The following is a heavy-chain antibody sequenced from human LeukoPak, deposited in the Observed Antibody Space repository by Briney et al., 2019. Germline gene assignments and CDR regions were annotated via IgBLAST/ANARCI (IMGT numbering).Heavy chain of an antibody. J-gene: IGHJ5*02. CDR1: GGSISSSSYY. Sequence: PSETLSLTCTVSGGSISSSSYYWGWIRQPPGKGLEWIGSIYYSESTYYNPSLKSRVTISVDTSTNQFSLKLSFVTAADTVVYYCTRHPEPRLWFGEAGWFDPWGQGTLVTVSS. D-gene: IGHD3-10*01. V-gene: IGHV4-39*01. CDR3: TRHPEPRLWFGEAGWFDP. CDR2: IYYSEST.